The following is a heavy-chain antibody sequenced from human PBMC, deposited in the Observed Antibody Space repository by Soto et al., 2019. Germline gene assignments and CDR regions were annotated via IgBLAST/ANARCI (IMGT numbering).Heavy chain of an antibody. CDR3: AKEAEMSVGYGMDV. Sequence: EVQLVESGGGLVQPGGSLRLSCAASGFTFHNYAMSWVRQAPGKGLEWVSGISGSGTSTYYADSVYGRFTISRDNSINTLYLQMNRLRAEDTAVYYCAKEAEMSVGYGMDVWGQGTTVTVSS. V-gene: IGHV3-23*04. J-gene: IGHJ6*02. CDR2: ISGSGTST. CDR1: GFTFHNYA. D-gene: IGHD3-10*01.